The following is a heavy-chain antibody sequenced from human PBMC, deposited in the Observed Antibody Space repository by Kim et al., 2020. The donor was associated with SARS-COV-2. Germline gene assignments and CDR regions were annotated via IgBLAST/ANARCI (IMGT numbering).Heavy chain of an antibody. J-gene: IGHJ6*02. CDR2: IYTSGST. V-gene: IGHV4-4*07. D-gene: IGHD5-12*01. CDR3: ARFLADRGYSGYGDYYYGMDV. Sequence: SETLSLTCTVSGASISSYYWTWIRQPAGKGLEWIGRIYTSGSTNYNPSLKSRVTMSVDTSKNQFSLKLSSVTAADTAVYYCARFLADRGYSGYGDYYYGMDVWGQGTTVTVSS. CDR1: GASISSYY.